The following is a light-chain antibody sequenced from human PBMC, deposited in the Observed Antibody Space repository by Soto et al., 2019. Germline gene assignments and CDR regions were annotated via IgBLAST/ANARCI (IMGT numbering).Light chain of an antibody. CDR1: QAISTW. Sequence: DIQMTQSPSSVSASVGDRVTITCRASQAISTWLAWYQQNPGKAPKLLIYSASNLQSGVPSRFSGSGSGTDFTLTISSLQPEDFATYYCQQANSFTRTFGQGTKVEIK. V-gene: IGKV1D-12*01. J-gene: IGKJ1*01. CDR3: QQANSFTRT. CDR2: SAS.